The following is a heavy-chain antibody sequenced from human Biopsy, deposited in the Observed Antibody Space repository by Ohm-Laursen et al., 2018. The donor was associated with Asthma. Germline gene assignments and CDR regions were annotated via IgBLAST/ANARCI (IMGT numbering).Heavy chain of an antibody. J-gene: IGHJ6*02. CDR2: TNERGVT. CDR3: AGGPEWSGLDV. D-gene: IGHD3-3*01. CDR1: PGSFSGFF. V-gene: IGHV4-34*01. Sequence: SDTLSLTCDVYPGSFSGFFWTWIRQSPGKGLKWIGETNERGVTNNNPSLKSRVVISIDTYWNRVSLKLTSVTAADTAVYYCAGGPEWSGLDVWGQGTTVTVS.